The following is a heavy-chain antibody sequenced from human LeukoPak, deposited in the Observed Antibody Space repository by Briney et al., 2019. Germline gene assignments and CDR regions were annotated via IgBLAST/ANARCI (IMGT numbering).Heavy chain of an antibody. D-gene: IGHD3-22*01. Sequence: ASVKVSCKASGYTFTSYGISWVRQAPGQGLEWMGWISAYNGNTNYAQKLQGRVTMTTDTSTSTAYMELRSLRSDDTAVYYCASANYYDSSGYYGGAFDIWGQGTMVTVSS. CDR2: ISAYNGNT. J-gene: IGHJ3*02. CDR1: GYTFTSYG. V-gene: IGHV1-18*01. CDR3: ASANYYDSSGYYGGAFDI.